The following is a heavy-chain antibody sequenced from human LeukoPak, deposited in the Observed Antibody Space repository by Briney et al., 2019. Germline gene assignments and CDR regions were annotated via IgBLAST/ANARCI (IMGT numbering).Heavy chain of an antibody. CDR2: IYYSGST. CDR3: ARAIIAGSWFDP. V-gene: IGHV4-39*07. D-gene: IGHD3-10*01. J-gene: IGHJ5*02. Sequence: SETLSLTCTVSGGSISSSSYYWGWIRQPPGKGLEWIGSIYYSGSTYYNPSLKSRVTMSVDTSKNQFSLKLSSVTAADTAVYYCARAIIAGSWFDPWGQGTLVTVSS. CDR1: GGSISSSSYY.